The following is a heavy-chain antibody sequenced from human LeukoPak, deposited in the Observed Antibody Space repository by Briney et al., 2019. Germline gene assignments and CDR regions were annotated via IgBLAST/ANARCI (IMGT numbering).Heavy chain of an antibody. Sequence: PETLSLTCTVSGDSISGYYWSWVRQPPGKGLEWIGYIYYSGITNYNPSLKGRVTISVDTSKNQFSLKLNSVTAADTAVYYCARDRSSWSFADWGQGTLVTVSS. J-gene: IGHJ4*02. D-gene: IGHD6-13*01. CDR2: IYYSGIT. CDR1: GDSISGYY. CDR3: ARDRSSWSFAD. V-gene: IGHV4-59*01.